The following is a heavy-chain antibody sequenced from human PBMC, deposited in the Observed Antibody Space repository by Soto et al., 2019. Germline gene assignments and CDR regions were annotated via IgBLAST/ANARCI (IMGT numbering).Heavy chain of an antibody. CDR2: INDSGELG. D-gene: IGHD6-19*01. J-gene: IGHJ4*02. V-gene: IGHV3-23*01. CDR1: GFNFGSYA. CDR3: AKAVGDWYPFEK. Sequence: PLGSLRLSCVACGFNFGSYAMRWVRRAPGKGLEWVSTINDSGELGDYAECVRGWFTIPRDNSKNTLYLEVNELRAEDTARYHCAKAVGDWYPFEKWGLGALVRVS.